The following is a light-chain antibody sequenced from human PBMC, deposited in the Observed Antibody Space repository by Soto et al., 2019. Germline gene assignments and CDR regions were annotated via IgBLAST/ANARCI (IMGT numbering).Light chain of an antibody. CDR3: QQYYSTPLT. CDR2: WAS. J-gene: IGKJ4*01. V-gene: IGKV4-1*01. Sequence: SCKSSQSVLYSSNNKNYLAWYQHKPGQPPRLLIYWASTRESGVPDRFSGSGSGTYFTLTINSLQAEDVAVYYCQQYYSTPLTLGGGTRVEI. CDR1: QSVLYSSNNKNY.